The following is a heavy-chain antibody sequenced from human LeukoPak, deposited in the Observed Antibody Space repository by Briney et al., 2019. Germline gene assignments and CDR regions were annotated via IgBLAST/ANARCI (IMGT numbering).Heavy chain of an antibody. CDR3: AREFRPTTVTTFGGHYYYYGMDV. CDR1: GYTFTSYY. D-gene: IGHD4-11*01. V-gene: IGHV1-46*01. Sequence: ASVKVSCKASGYTFTSYYMHWVRQAPGQGLEWMGIINPSGGSTSYAQKFQGRVTMTRDTSTSTVYMELSSLRSEDTAVYYCAREFRPTTVTTFGGHYYYYGMDVWGQGTTVTVSS. CDR2: INPSGGST. J-gene: IGHJ6*02.